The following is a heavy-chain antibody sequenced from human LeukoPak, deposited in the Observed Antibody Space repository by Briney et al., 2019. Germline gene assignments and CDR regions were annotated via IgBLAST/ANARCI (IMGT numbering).Heavy chain of an antibody. CDR3: TRSTGFGFDY. D-gene: IGHD3-16*01. Sequence: GGSLRLSCAVSGFTLKNFALHWVRQAPGKGLEWVGRIRGISDGQAAAYAESVRGRFTISRDDSKYTAYPHMNHMKADDTAIYFCTRSTGFGFDYWGQGTPAAVSS. V-gene: IGHV3-73*01. J-gene: IGHJ4*02. CDR2: IRGISDGQAA. CDR1: GFTLKNFA.